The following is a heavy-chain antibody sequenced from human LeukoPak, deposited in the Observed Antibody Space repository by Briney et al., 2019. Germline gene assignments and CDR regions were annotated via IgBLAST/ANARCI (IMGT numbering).Heavy chain of an antibody. J-gene: IGHJ4*02. CDR2: SSSYI. D-gene: IGHD3-22*01. Sequence: SSSYIYYADSVKGRFTISRDNAKNSLYLQMNSLRAEDTAVYYCARGLPSSYYYDSPIDYWGQGTLVTVSS. CDR3: ARGLPSSYYYDSPIDY. V-gene: IGHV3-21*01.